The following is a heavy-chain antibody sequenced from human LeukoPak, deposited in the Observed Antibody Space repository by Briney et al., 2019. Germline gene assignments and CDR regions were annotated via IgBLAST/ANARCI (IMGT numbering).Heavy chain of an antibody. Sequence: GGSLRLSCAASGFTFSSYSMNRVRQAPGKGLEWVSYISSSSSTIYYADSVKGRFTISRDNAKNSLYLQMHSLGVDDTAVYYCAGGTGMDVWGQGTTVTVSS. CDR2: ISSSSSTI. J-gene: IGHJ6*02. D-gene: IGHD1-1*01. CDR3: AGGTGMDV. V-gene: IGHV3-48*01. CDR1: GFTFSSYS.